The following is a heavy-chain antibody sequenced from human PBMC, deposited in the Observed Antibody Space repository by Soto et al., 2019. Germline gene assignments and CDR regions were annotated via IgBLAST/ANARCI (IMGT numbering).Heavy chain of an antibody. J-gene: IGHJ5*02. Sequence: PGGSLRLSCAASGFTFSSYWMHWVRQVPGKGLVWVSRINSDGSSTSYADSVKGRFTISRDNAKNTLYLQMNSLRAEDTAVYYCARMDTAMAPRPVTWFDPWGQGT. CDR1: GFTFSSYW. D-gene: IGHD5-18*01. V-gene: IGHV3-74*01. CDR2: INSDGSST. CDR3: ARMDTAMAPRPVTWFDP.